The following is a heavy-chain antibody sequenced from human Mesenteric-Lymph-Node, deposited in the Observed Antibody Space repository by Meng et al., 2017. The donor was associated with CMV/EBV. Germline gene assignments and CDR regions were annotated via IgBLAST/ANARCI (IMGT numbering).Heavy chain of an antibody. CDR3: ATAPIYQLPTY. D-gene: IGHD2-2*01. Sequence: SETLSLTCIIYDGSFTNYYWSWIRQPPGKGLEWIGEINDSGSANYNPFLKSRVTISVDTSKSQFSLKVRSVTAADTAVYFCATAPIYQLPTYWGQGTLVTVSS. V-gene: IGHV4-34*01. CDR2: INDSGSA. CDR1: DGSFTNYY. J-gene: IGHJ4*02.